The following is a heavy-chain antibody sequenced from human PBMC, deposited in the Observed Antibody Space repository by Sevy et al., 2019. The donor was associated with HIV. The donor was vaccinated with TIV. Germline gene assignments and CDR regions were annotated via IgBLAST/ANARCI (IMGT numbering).Heavy chain of an antibody. D-gene: IGHD4-17*01. CDR3: ARPRANYVDHYFFYAMDV. Sequence: GGSLRLSCVASGFAFSNYYAMHWVRQAPGKGLEWVALISYDGSDKYYADSVKGRFTISRDNFKNTLLLQMNSLTTEDTAVYYCARPRANYVDHYFFYAMDVWGQGTTVTVSS. CDR2: ISYDGSDK. V-gene: IGHV3-30-3*01. J-gene: IGHJ6*02. CDR1: GFAFSNYYA.